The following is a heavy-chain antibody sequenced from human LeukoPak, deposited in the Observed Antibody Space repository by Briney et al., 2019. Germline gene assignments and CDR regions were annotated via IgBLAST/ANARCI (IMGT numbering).Heavy chain of an antibody. D-gene: IGHD2-2*01. CDR3: ARTPTPWVVVPAATDY. V-gene: IGHV3-30-3*01. Sequence: GGSLRLSCAASGFIFSSYAMHWVRQAPGKGLEWVAVISYDGSNKYYADSVKGRFTISRDNSKNTLYLQMNSLRAEDTAVYYCARTPTPWVVVPAATDYWGQGTLVTVSS. CDR2: ISYDGSNK. J-gene: IGHJ4*02. CDR1: GFIFSSYA.